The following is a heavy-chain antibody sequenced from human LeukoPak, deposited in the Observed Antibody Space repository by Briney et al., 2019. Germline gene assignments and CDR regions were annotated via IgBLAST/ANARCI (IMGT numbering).Heavy chain of an antibody. CDR2: INQGGSER. CDR1: RFTFSGSW. Sequence: GGSLRLSCAASRFTFSGSWMTWVRQAPGKGLELVATINQGGSERYYLESVKGRFTISRDNAKNSLYLQMNDLRVEDTAVYYCARDPRPSYYYGMDVWGQGTTVTVSS. CDR3: ARDPRPSYYYGMDV. J-gene: IGHJ6*02. D-gene: IGHD6-6*01. V-gene: IGHV3-7*01.